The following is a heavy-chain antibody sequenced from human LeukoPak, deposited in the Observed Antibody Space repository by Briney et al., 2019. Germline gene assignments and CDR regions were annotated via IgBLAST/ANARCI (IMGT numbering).Heavy chain of an antibody. CDR2: IKSKTDGETT. J-gene: IGHJ4*02. V-gene: IGHV3-15*01. CDR1: GFTFSNAW. Sequence: PGGSLRLSCAASGFTFSNAWMSWVRQAPGKGVEWVGRIKSKTDGETTDYAAPVKGRFTISRDDSKNTLYLQMNSLKTEDTAVYYCTTEIVVVPDDYWGQGTLVTVSS. D-gene: IGHD2-2*01. CDR3: TTEIVVVPDDY.